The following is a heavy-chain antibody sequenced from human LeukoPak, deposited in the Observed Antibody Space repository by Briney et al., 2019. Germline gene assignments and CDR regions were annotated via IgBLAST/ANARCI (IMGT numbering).Heavy chain of an antibody. V-gene: IGHV3-30-3*01. Sequence: GGSLRLSCAASGFPFSTYAMHWVRQAPGKGLEWVAVILDDGTNKYYADSVKGQFTISRDNSKNTLYLQLNSLRAEDTAVYYCALGGGVSRNEYYFDSWGQGTLVTVSS. D-gene: IGHD3-16*01. CDR2: ILDDGTNK. J-gene: IGHJ4*02. CDR3: ALGGGVSRNEYYFDS. CDR1: GFPFSTYA.